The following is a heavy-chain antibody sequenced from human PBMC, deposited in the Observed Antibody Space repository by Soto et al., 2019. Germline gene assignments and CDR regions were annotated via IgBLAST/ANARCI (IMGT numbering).Heavy chain of an antibody. CDR2: ISGSGGST. CDR3: AKATLMVRGVIITTCFDY. D-gene: IGHD3-10*01. V-gene: IGHV3-23*01. CDR1: GFTFSSYA. J-gene: IGHJ4*02. Sequence: EVQLLASGGGLVQPGGSLRLSCAASGFTFSSYAMSWVRQAPGKGLEWVSAISGSGGSTYYADSVKGRFTISRDNSKNTLYLQMNSLRAEDTAVYYCAKATLMVRGVIITTCFDYWGQGTLVTVSS.